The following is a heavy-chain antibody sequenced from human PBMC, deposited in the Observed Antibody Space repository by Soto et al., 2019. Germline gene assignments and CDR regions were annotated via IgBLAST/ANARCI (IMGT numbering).Heavy chain of an antibody. Sequence: QVQLVQSGAEVKKPGSSVKVSCKASGGTFSSYAISWVRQAPGQGLEWMGGIIPIFGTANYAQKFQGRVTITGDDSTSTAYMELSRLRSEDTAVNYCAGVEIFEYSSSSDEARAAIDIWGQGTMVTVSS. CDR3: AGVEIFEYSSSSDEARAAIDI. J-gene: IGHJ3*02. D-gene: IGHD6-6*01. CDR1: GGTFSSYA. CDR2: IIPIFGTA. V-gene: IGHV1-69*01.